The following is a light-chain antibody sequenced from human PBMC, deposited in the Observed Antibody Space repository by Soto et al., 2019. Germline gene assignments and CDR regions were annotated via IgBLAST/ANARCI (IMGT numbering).Light chain of an antibody. Sequence: DIQMTQSPSSLSASVGDRVTITCRASQSISSYLNWYQQKPGKAPKLLIYAASSLQSGVPSRFSGSGSGTDFPLPTSGLQPENFETYYCHRGYRTPRTFGQGTKVEIK. CDR1: QSISSY. CDR2: AAS. J-gene: IGKJ1*01. V-gene: IGKV1-39*01. CDR3: HRGYRTPRT.